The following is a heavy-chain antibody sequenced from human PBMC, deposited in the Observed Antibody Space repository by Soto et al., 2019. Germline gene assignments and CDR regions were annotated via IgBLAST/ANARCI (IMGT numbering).Heavy chain of an antibody. D-gene: IGHD4-17*01. CDR1: GFTFSDHY. CDR2: TRNKANSYTT. CDR3: AREPDYGDLPDYWYFDL. V-gene: IGHV3-72*01. J-gene: IGHJ2*01. Sequence: EVQLVESGGGLVQPGGSLRLSCAASGFTFSDHYMDWVRQAPGKGLEWVGRTRNKANSYTTEYAASVKGRFTISRDDSKNSLYLQMNSLKTEDTAVYYCAREPDYGDLPDYWYFDLWGRGTLVTVSS.